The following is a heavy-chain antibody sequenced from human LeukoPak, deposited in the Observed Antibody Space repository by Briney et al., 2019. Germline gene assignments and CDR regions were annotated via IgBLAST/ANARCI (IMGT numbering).Heavy chain of an antibody. D-gene: IGHD1-26*01. CDR2: IYYSGST. CDR3: ARDRIVGATDYHYYGMDV. V-gene: IGHV4-59*01. Sequence: SETLSLTCTVSGGSISSYYWSWIRQPPGKGLEWIGYIYYSGSTNYNPSLKSRVTISVDTSKNQLSLKLSSVTAADTAVYYCARDRIVGATDYHYYGMDVWGQGTTVTVSS. J-gene: IGHJ6*02. CDR1: GGSISSYY.